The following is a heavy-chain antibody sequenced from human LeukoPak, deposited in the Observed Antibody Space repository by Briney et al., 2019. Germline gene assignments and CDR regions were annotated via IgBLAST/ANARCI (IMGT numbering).Heavy chain of an antibody. D-gene: IGHD6-19*01. V-gene: IGHV3-23*01. J-gene: IGHJ4*02. CDR1: GFTFSSYA. CDR3: AKVRSGWSPFDY. CDR2: IGGSGGNT. Sequence: GGSLRLSCAASGFTFSSYAMHWVRRAPGKGLEWVSGIGGSGGNTYYADSVKGRSTISRDNSKNTLYLQMTSLKAEDTAVYYCAKVRSGWSPFDYWGRGTLVTVSS.